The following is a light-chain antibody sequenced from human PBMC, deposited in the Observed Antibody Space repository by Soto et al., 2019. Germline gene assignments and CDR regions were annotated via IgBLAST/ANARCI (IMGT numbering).Light chain of an antibody. J-gene: IGKJ1*01. CDR3: HPDQRLGT. V-gene: IGKV3-20*01. CDR1: QSVSNNY. Sequence: ENVFTRSPCTLSLSPGERATLSCRASQSVSNNYLAWYQQKPGQAPRLLIYGASNRATGIPDRFSGSGSGTDLRLSCSKIEPEELAVYKRHPDQRLGTFRQGTKVDIK. CDR2: GAS.